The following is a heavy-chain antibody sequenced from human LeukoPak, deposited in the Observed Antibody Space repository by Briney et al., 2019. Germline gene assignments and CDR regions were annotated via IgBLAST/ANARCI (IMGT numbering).Heavy chain of an antibody. Sequence: SETLSLTCAVYGGSFSGYYWSWIRQPPGKGLEWIGEINHSGSTNYNPSLKSRVAISVDTSKNQFSLKLSSVTAADTPVYYCASSTPYYDILTGYYNWGQGTLVTVSS. D-gene: IGHD3-9*01. V-gene: IGHV4-34*01. CDR1: GGSFSGYY. CDR3: ASSTPYYDILTGYYN. J-gene: IGHJ4*02. CDR2: INHSGST.